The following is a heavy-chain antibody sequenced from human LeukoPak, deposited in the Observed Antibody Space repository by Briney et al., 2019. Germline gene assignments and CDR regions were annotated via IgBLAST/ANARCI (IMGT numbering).Heavy chain of an antibody. Sequence: QPGGSLRLSCAASGFTFSSYGMHWVRQAPGKGLEWVAVIWYDGSNKYYADSVKGRFTISRDNSKNTLYLQMNSLRAEDTAVYYCARDLVGATTYFKDWGQGTLVTVSS. CDR2: IWYDGSNK. CDR1: GFTFSSYG. V-gene: IGHV3-33*01. CDR3: ARDLVGATTYFKD. D-gene: IGHD1-26*01. J-gene: IGHJ4*02.